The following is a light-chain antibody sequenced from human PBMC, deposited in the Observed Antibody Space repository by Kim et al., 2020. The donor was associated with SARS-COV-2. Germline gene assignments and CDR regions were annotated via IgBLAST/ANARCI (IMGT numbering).Light chain of an antibody. CDR2: FDD. V-gene: IGLV1-36*01. CDR1: SANIGKSA. Sequence: QRVTISWSGSSANIGKSAVNWYQQVPGKAPKLLIYFDDLLPSGVSDRFSGSKSGTSASLAISGLQSGDEADYYCAAWDDRLNGWVFGGGTKLTVL. CDR3: AAWDDRLNGWV. J-gene: IGLJ3*02.